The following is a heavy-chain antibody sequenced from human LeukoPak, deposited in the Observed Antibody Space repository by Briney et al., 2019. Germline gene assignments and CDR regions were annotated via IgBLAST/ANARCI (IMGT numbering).Heavy chain of an antibody. CDR1: GGTFSSNA. CDR3: ARDLGPSITGTKNVYFDY. Sequence: SVEVSCKASGGTFSSNAISWVRQAPGQGLEWMGRIIPIFVIANYAQRFHGRVTITADTSTSTAYMELSSLRSEDTAVYYCARDLGPSITGTKNVYFDYWGQGTLVTVSS. J-gene: IGHJ4*02. CDR2: IIPIFVIA. D-gene: IGHD1-20*01. V-gene: IGHV1-69*04.